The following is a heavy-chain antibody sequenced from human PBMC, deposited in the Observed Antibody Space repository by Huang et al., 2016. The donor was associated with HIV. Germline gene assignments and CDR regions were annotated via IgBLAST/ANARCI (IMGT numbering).Heavy chain of an antibody. D-gene: IGHD6-19*01. J-gene: IGHJ1*01. Sequence: QVQLVQSGAEVKVPGASVKVSCKASGYTFTGYYLHWVRQAPGQGLEWMGWTKPDNGGTDHEQKFKGRVTMTRDTSISTAYMELRRLRPDDTAVYYCARVDLGFSSDWSNIYFQHWGQGTLVTVSS. CDR3: ARVDLGFSSDWSNIYFQH. V-gene: IGHV1-2*02. CDR2: TKPDNGGT. CDR1: GYTFTGYY.